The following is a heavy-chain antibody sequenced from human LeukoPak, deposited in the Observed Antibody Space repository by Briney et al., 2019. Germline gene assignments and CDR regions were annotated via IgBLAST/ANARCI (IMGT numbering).Heavy chain of an antibody. V-gene: IGHV5-10-1*01. CDR3: ARGLYSGYYMFGY. D-gene: IGHD5-12*01. Sequence: HGESLKISCKGSGYSFSSFWINWVRQMPGKGLEWMGRIDPFDFNTNYSPSFEGHVSISADKSMSTAYLQWTSLKASDTAIYYCARGLYSGYYMFGYWGQGTRVTVSS. CDR2: IDPFDFNT. CDR1: GYSFSSFW. J-gene: IGHJ4*02.